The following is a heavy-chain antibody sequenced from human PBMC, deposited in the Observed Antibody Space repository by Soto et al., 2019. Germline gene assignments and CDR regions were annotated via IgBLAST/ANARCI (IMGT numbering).Heavy chain of an antibody. V-gene: IGHV3-23*04. J-gene: IGHJ4*02. D-gene: IGHD3-9*01. CDR2: ISGGGSST. CDR3: ARRPKYGILTGCDF. Sequence: EVQLVESGGGFVQPGESLRLSCAASGFTFSLSAMSWVRQAPGRGLEWVSSISGGGSSTDYAESVKGRFTISRENSKNTVHLQMNSMRAEEPALYYCARRPKYGILTGCDFWGLGALVTVSS. CDR1: GFTFSLSA.